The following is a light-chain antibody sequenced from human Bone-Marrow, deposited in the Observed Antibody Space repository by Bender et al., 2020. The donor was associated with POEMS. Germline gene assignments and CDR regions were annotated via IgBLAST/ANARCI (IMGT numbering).Light chain of an antibody. CDR1: TSDVGSYNL. V-gene: IGLV2-23*01. CDR3: SSYSRRGSLL. Sequence: QSALTQPASVSGSPGQSITISCTGTTSDVGSYNLVSWYQQHPGKAPQLMIYDVNNRPSGISHRFSGSKSGNTASLTISGLQADDEADYYCSSYSRRGSLLFGGGTKLTVL. CDR2: DVN. J-gene: IGLJ2*01.